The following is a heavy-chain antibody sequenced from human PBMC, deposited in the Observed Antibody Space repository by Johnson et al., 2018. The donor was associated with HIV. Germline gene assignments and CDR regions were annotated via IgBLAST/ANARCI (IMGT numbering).Heavy chain of an antibody. V-gene: IGHV3-20*04. CDR1: GFTFGDYA. J-gene: IGHJ3*02. Sequence: VQLVESGGGLVQPGGSLRLSCTASGFTFGDYALSWFRQAPGKGLEWVSGINWNGGNKGYADSVKGRLTISRDNAKNSLYLQMNSLRADDTAVYYCARDPITMVRGAFDIWGQGTMVTVSS. CDR3: ARDPITMVRGAFDI. D-gene: IGHD3-10*01. CDR2: INWNGGNK.